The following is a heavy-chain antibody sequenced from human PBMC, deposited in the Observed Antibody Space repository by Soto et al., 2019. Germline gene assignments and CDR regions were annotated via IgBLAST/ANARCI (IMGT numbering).Heavy chain of an antibody. V-gene: IGHV1-69*12. CDR1: GGTFNTYA. D-gene: IGHD3-3*02. J-gene: IGHJ6*02. CDR2: IIPVFRAP. CDR3: ARDKGRQQLGGNYYCRTDV. Sequence: QVHLVQSGAEVKKPGSSVKVSCKVSGGTFNTYAISWVRQAPGQGLEWMGGIIPVFRAPDYAQKFQGRVTITADESARTAYMGLNGLRSEDTAVYYCARDKGRQQLGGNYYCRTDVWGQGTSVTVSS.